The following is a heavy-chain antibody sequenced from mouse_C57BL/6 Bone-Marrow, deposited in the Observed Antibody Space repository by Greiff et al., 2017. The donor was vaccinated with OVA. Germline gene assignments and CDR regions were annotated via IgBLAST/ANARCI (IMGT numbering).Heavy chain of an antibody. CDR2: IYWDDDK. D-gene: IGHD2-12*01. CDR1: GFSLNTSNMG. CDR3: ARRGSYCTRGYYAMDY. J-gene: IGHJ4*01. V-gene: IGHV8-12*01. Sequence: QVTLKECGPGILQSSQTLSLTCSFSGFSLNTSNMGVSWIRQPSGKGLEWLAHIYWDDDKRYNPSLKSRLTISKPTSRNQVFLKITSVDTADTATYYWARRGSYCTRGYYAMDYWGQGTSVTVSS.